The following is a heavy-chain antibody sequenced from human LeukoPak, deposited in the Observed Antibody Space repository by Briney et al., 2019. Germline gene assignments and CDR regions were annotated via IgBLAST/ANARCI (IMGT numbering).Heavy chain of an antibody. J-gene: IGHJ4*02. V-gene: IGHV3-30*04. CDR1: GFTFSSYA. Sequence: GGSLRLSCAASGFTFSSYAMHWVRQAPGKGLEWVAVISYDGSNKYYADSVKGRFTISRDNSKNTLYLQMNSQRAEDTAVYYCARARGSLWFGELFDYWGQGTLVTVSS. CDR2: ISYDGSNK. CDR3: ARARGSLWFGELFDY. D-gene: IGHD3-10*01.